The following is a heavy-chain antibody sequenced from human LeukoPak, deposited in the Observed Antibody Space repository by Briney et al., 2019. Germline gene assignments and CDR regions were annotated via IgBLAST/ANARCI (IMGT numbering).Heavy chain of an antibody. CDR1: GGTFSSYA. J-gene: IGHJ6*02. V-gene: IGHV1-69*13. D-gene: IGHD2-2*01. CDR2: IIPIFGTA. CDR3: ARDRYRSAAMGSYYYYYGMDV. Sequence: SVKVSCKASGGTFSSYAISWVRQAPGQGLEWMGGIIPIFGTANYAQKFQGRVTITADESTSTAYMELSSLRAEDTAVYYCARDRYRSAAMGSYYYYYGMDVWGQGTTVTVSS.